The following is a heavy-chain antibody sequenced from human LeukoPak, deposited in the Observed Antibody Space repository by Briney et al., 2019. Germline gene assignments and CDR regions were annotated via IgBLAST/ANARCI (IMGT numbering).Heavy chain of an antibody. J-gene: IGHJ3*02. D-gene: IGHD6-19*01. CDR1: GDSISSYY. CDR3: AGPSQWLVPRTAFDI. V-gene: IGHV4-4*07. CDR2: ISPSGST. Sequence: TLSLTCTVSGDSISSYYWSYIRQPAGKGLEWIGRISPSGSTNYNPSLKSRVTISVDTSKNQFSLKLSSVTAADTAVYYCAGPSQWLVPRTAFDIWGQGTMVTVSS.